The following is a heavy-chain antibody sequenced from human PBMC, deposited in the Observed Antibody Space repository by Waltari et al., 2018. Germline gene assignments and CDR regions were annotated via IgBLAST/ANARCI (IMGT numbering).Heavy chain of an antibody. CDR3: AKDQAEWLVLDGYFDS. J-gene: IGHJ4*02. Sequence: EVQLLESGGDLEQPGGSLRLSCVGPGFNFSQFAMNWVRQAPGKGLEWVSTMSGTGDYTYYADSVKGRFTISRDNSKNTVFLHMNNLRVEDTAIYFCAKDQAEWLVLDGYFDSWGQGTPVTVSS. V-gene: IGHV3-23*01. CDR1: GFNFSQFA. CDR2: MSGTGDYT. D-gene: IGHD6-19*01.